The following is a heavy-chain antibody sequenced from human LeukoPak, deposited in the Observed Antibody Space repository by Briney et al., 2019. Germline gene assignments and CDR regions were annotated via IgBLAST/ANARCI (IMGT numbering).Heavy chain of an antibody. CDR3: AGEGVIFDRDYYGMDV. CDR2: IIPILGIA. J-gene: IGHJ6*02. V-gene: IGHV1-69*04. D-gene: IGHD3-10*01. CDR1: GGTLSSYA. Sequence: ASVKVSCKASGGTLSSYAISWVRQAPGQGLEWMGRIIPILGIANYAQKYQSRVTITADKSTSVAYMELSSLRSEDTAVYYCAGEGVIFDRDYYGMDVWGQGTTVTVSS.